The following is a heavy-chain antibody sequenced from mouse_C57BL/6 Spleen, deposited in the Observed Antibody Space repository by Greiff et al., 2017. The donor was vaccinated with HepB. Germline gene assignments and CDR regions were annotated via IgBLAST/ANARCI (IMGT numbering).Heavy chain of an antibody. V-gene: IGHV1-62-2*01. CDR3: ARHGDPYYGSSYWYFDV. J-gene: IGHJ1*03. CDR2: FYPGSGSI. Sequence: VMLVESGAELVKPGASVKLSCKASGYTFTEYTIHWVKQRSGQGLEWIGWFYPGSGSIKYNEKFKDKATLTADKSSSTVYMELSRLTSEDSAVYFCARHGDPYYGSSYWYFDVWGTGTTVTVSS. D-gene: IGHD1-1*01. CDR1: GYTFTEYT.